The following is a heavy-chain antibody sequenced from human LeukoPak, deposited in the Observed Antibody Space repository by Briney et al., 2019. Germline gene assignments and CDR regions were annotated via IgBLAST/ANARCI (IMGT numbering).Heavy chain of an antibody. Sequence: PGGSLRLSCAASGFTFSSYAMSWVRQAPGKGLEWVSAISGSGGSTYYADSVKGRFTISRDNSKNTLYLQMNSLRAEVTAVYYCAKGSEPNYYGSGIRNWFDPWGQGTLVTVSS. CDR1: GFTFSSYA. D-gene: IGHD3-10*01. V-gene: IGHV3-23*01. CDR2: ISGSGGST. CDR3: AKGSEPNYYGSGIRNWFDP. J-gene: IGHJ5*02.